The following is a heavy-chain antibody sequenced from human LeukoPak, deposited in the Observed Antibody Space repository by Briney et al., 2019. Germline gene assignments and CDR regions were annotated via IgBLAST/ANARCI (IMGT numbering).Heavy chain of an antibody. V-gene: IGHV3-53*01. CDR3: ARPWYSSGWYLDY. Sequence: GGSLRLSCAASGFTVSTNCMTWVRQAPGKGLEWVSTIYSGGTTYYADSVKGRFTISRDNSKNTLYLQMNSLRVEDTAVYYCARPWYSSGWYLDYWGQGTLVIVSS. J-gene: IGHJ4*02. CDR1: GFTVSTNC. D-gene: IGHD6-19*01. CDR2: IYSGGTT.